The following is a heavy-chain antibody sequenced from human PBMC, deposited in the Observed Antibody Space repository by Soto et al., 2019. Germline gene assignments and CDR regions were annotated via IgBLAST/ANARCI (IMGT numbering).Heavy chain of an antibody. J-gene: IGHJ3*02. Sequence: PGGSLRLSCAASGFTFSSYSMNWVRQAPGKGLEWVSYISSSSSTIYYADSVKGRFTISRDNAKNSLYLQMNSLRAEDTAVYYCARGYWGPGIAFDIWGQGTMVTVSS. CDR2: ISSSSSTI. D-gene: IGHD7-27*01. CDR3: ARGYWGPGIAFDI. V-gene: IGHV3-48*01. CDR1: GFTFSSYS.